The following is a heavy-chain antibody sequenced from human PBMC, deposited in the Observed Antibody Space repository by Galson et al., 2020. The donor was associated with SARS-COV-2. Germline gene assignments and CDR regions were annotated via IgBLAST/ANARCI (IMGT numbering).Heavy chain of an antibody. D-gene: IGHD3-10*01. CDR3: ARMVRGVIIWSRGSYYMDV. Sequence: SETLSLTCTVSGGSISSYYWSWIRQPPGKGLEWIGYIYYSGSTNYNPSLKSRVTISVDTSKNQFSLKLSSVTAADTAVYYCARMVRGVIIWSRGSYYMDVWGKGTTVTVSS. CDR1: GGSISSYY. CDR2: IYYSGST. V-gene: IGHV4-59*01. J-gene: IGHJ6*03.